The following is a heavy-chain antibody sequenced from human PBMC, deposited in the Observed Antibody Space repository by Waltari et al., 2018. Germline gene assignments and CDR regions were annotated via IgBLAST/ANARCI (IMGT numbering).Heavy chain of an antibody. Sequence: QVQLVESGGGLVKPGGSLRLSCAASGFTFSDYYMSWIRQAPGKGLEWVSYISSSGSTIYEGDAVEGRFTIYRDNDKNSLYMQMNSMKAEDTAVYYCAREGSGYDYYYYDGMDVWGQGTTVTVSS. CDR2: ISSSGSTI. J-gene: IGHJ6*02. D-gene: IGHD6-13*01. V-gene: IGHV3-11*01. CDR1: GFTFSDYY. CDR3: AREGSGYDYYYYDGMDV.